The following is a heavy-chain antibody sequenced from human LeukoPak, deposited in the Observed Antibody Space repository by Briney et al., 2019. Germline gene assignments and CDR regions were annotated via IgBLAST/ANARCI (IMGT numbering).Heavy chain of an antibody. V-gene: IGHV5-51*01. D-gene: IGHD3-9*01. CDR1: GYSFTSYW. J-gene: IGHJ3*02. Sequence: GESLKISWKGSGYSFTSYWIGWVRQMPGKGLEWMGIIYPGDSDTRYSPSFQGQVTISADKSISTAYLQWSSLKASDTAMYYCARQTYVLRYFDWLSSNAFDIWGQGTMVTVSS. CDR2: IYPGDSDT. CDR3: ARQTYVLRYFDWLSSNAFDI.